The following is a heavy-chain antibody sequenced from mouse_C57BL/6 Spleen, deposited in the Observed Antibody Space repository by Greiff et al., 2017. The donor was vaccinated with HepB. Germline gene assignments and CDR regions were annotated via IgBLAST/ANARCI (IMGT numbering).Heavy chain of an antibody. D-gene: IGHD2-3*01. CDR1: GFTFSSYA. CDR3: ARDLDGSLGY. J-gene: IGHJ2*01. Sequence: EVKLVESGGGLVKPGGSLKLSCAASGFTFSSYAMSWVRQTPEKRLEWVATISDGGSYTYYPDNVKGRFTISRDNAKTNLYLQMSHLKSEDTAMYYCARDLDGSLGYWGQGTTLTVSS. CDR2: ISDGGSYT. V-gene: IGHV5-4*01.